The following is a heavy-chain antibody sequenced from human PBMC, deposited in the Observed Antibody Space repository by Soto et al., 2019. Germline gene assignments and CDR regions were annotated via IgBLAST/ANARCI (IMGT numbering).Heavy chain of an antibody. Sequence: SEPLSLTCAVSGYSISSGYYWGWIRQPPGKGLEWIGSIYHSGSTYYNPSLKSRVTISVDTSKNQFSLKLSSVTAADTAVYYCARDKRRSSSWYGIWFDPWGQGTLVTVSS. J-gene: IGHJ5*02. CDR1: GYSISSGYY. D-gene: IGHD6-13*01. V-gene: IGHV4-38-2*02. CDR3: ARDKRRSSSWYGIWFDP. CDR2: IYHSGST.